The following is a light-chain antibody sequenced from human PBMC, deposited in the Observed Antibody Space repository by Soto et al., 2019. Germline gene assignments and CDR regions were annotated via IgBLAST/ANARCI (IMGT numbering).Light chain of an antibody. V-gene: IGLV1-40*01. CDR1: TSNIGAGYD. J-gene: IGLJ2*01. CDR2: GNS. Sequence: QSVLTQPPSVSGAPGQRVIISCTGSTSNIGAGYDVNWYQHLPGTAPKVLIYGNSNRPSGVPDRFSGSKSGTSASLAITGLQAEDEADYYCQSYDSSLGVVFGGGTKHRP. CDR3: QSYDSSLGVV.